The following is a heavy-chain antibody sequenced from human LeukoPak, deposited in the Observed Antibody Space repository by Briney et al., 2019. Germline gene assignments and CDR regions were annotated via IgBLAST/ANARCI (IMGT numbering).Heavy chain of an antibody. CDR2: IWYDGSNK. CDR1: GFTFSGYG. CDR3: AKEGYYGSGSYYMDV. D-gene: IGHD3-10*01. J-gene: IGHJ6*03. Sequence: PGGSLRLSCAASGFTFSGYGMHWVRQAPGKGLEWVAVIWYDGSNKYYADSVKGRFTISRDNSKNTLYLQMNSLRAEDTAVYYCAKEGYYGSGSYYMDVWGKGTTVTVSS. V-gene: IGHV3-33*06.